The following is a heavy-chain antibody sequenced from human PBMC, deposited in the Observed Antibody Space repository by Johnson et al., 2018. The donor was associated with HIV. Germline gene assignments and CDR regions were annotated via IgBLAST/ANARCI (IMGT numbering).Heavy chain of an antibody. Sequence: VQLVESGGGLVQPGGSLRLSCAASGFTVSSNYMTWVRQAPGKGLEWVSVIYSGGSTYYADSVKGRFTISRHNSKNTLYLQMNSLRAEDTAVYYCAKELRIAAPPAAFDIWGQGTMVTVSS. CDR1: GFTVSSNY. J-gene: IGHJ3*02. D-gene: IGHD6-25*01. CDR2: IYSGGST. V-gene: IGHV3-66*01. CDR3: AKELRIAAPPAAFDI.